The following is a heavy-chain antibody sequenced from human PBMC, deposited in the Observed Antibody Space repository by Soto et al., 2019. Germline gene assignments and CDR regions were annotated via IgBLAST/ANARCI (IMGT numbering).Heavy chain of an antibody. D-gene: IGHD2-15*01. CDR3: TLNHCAGGGCYDRDY. CDR1: DESVTSPGNY. J-gene: IGHJ1*01. V-gene: IGHV4-31*11. CDR2: ISSGGSP. Sequence: VQLQESGPGLVKPSQTLSLTCAVSDESVTSPGNYWNWIRQRPDTGLEWIGYISSGGSPFYNPPLPRRVSPSLDPSNNLFSLTINSVTAADTAVYYCTLNHCAGGGCYDRDYWGQGTRVTVSS.